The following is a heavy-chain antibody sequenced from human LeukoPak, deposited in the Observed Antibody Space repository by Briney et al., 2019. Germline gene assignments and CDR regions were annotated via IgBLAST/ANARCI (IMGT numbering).Heavy chain of an antibody. V-gene: IGHV3-30-3*01. CDR1: GFTFSSFS. D-gene: IGHD2-2*01. J-gene: IGHJ4*02. Sequence: GGSLRLSCAASGFTFSSFSMYWVRQAPGKGLEWVALISHSGSEKYYADSVKGRFTISRDNSKNTLYLQMNSLRAEDTAVYYCANRWDSTSCLCNWGQGTLVTVSS. CDR2: ISHSGSEK. CDR3: ANRWDSTSCLCN.